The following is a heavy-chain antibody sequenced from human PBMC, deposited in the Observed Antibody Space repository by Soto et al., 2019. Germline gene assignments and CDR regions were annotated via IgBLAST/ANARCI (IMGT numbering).Heavy chain of an antibody. J-gene: IGHJ4*02. CDR3: ARVFYSSGWYNY. CDR1: GYTFTSYA. CDR2: INAGNGNT. V-gene: IGHV1-3*01. Sequence: ASVKVSCKASGYTFTSYAMHWVRQAPGQRLEWMGWINAGNGNTKYSQKFQGRVTITRDTSASTAYMELSSLRSEGTAVYYCARVFYSSGWYNYWGQGTLVTVSS. D-gene: IGHD6-19*01.